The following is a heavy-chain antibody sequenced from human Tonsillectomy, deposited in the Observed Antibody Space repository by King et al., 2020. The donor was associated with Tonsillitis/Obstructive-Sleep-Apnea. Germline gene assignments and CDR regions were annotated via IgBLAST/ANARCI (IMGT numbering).Heavy chain of an antibody. J-gene: IGHJ6*02. V-gene: IGHV3-48*03. D-gene: IGHD3-16*01. Sequence: VQLVESGGGLVQPGGSLRLSCAASGFTFSYYEMNWVRQAPGKGLECVSYISSSGNTIYYADSVKGRFTISRDNAKNSLFLKMNSLRAEDTAVYYCARAFYDGGMDVWGQGTTVTVSS. CDR3: ARAFYDGGMDV. CDR1: GFTFSYYE. CDR2: ISSSGNTI.